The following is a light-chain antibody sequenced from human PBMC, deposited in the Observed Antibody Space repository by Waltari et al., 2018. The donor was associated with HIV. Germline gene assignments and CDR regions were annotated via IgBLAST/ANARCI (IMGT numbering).Light chain of an antibody. CDR1: QSVSSN. Sequence: EIVMTQSPATLSVSPGERVTLSCRASQSVSSNLAWYQQKPGQGPRLLVYGASIRATGIPARFSGSGSGTEFSLTISSLQSEDFAVYYCQQYNNWPLTFGQGTRLEIK. CDR2: GAS. V-gene: IGKV3-15*01. J-gene: IGKJ5*01. CDR3: QQYNNWPLT.